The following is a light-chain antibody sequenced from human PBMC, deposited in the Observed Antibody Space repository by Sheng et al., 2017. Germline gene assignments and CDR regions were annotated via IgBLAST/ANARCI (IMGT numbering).Light chain of an antibody. V-gene: IGKV1-39*01. Sequence: DIQMTQSPSSLSASVGDRVTITCRASDGINRFLHWYQQKPGEAPKLLIHAASNLESGVPSRFSGSGSGTDFTLTITNLQPEDFAVYHCQQSYSSPWTFGQGTRVDIK. CDR2: AAS. CDR1: DGINRF. CDR3: QQSYSSPWT. J-gene: IGKJ1*01.